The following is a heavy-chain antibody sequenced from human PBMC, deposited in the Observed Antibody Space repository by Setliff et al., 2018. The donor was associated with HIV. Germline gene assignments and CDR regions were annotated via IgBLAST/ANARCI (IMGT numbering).Heavy chain of an antibody. CDR1: GYTFTSYG. J-gene: IGHJ4*02. V-gene: IGHV1-18*01. Sequence: EASVKVSCKASGYTFTSYGISWVRQAPGQGLEWMGWISGYNGNTNYAQNLQGRVTMTTDTSTSTAYMELRSLRSDDTAVYCCARDWWELPALDCWGQGTRVTVS. D-gene: IGHD2-15*01. CDR2: ISGYNGNT. CDR3: ARDWWELPALDC.